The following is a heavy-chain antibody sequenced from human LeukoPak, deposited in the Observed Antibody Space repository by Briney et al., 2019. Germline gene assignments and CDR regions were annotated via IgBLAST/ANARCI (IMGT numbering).Heavy chain of an antibody. CDR1: GYIFTNYW. Sequence: GESLKISCKGSGYIFTNYWIGWVRQMPGKGLEWMGIIYPGDSDTRYSPSFQGQVTISADKSISTAYLQWSSLKASDTAMYYCARRAVRIHHDAFDIWGQGTMVTVSS. D-gene: IGHD3-10*01. J-gene: IGHJ3*02. V-gene: IGHV5-51*01. CDR2: IYPGDSDT. CDR3: ARRAVRIHHDAFDI.